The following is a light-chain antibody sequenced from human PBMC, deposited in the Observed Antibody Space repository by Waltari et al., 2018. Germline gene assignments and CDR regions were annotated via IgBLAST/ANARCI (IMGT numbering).Light chain of an antibody. J-gene: IGLJ2*01. Sequence: QSALTQPRSVSGSPGQSVTISCTGTNSDVGCYDFVSWYQQYPGKAPKLIIYDVYKRPPGVPDRFSGSKSGNTASLSISGLLNEDEADFYCCSYAGADSSVLFGGGTTLTVL. CDR2: DVY. CDR1: NSDVGCYDF. V-gene: IGLV2-11*01. CDR3: CSYAGADSSVL.